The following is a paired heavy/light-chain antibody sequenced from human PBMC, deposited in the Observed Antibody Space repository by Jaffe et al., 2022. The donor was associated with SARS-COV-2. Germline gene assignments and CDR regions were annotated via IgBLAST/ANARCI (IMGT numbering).Light chain of an antibody. V-gene: IGKV3-15*01. CDR2: AAS. CDR1: QSVSSN. CDR3: QQYNNWPPWT. Sequence: EIVMTQSPATLSVSPGERATLSCRASQSVSSNLAWYQQKPGQAPRLLIYAASTRATGIPARFSGSGSGTEFTLTISSLQSEDFAVYYCQQYNNWPPWTFGQGTKVEIK. J-gene: IGKJ1*01.
Heavy chain of an antibody. Sequence: EVQLVESGGGLVQPGGSLRLSCADSSFTFSNYEMNWVRQTPGKGLEWISYISSSGSTIYYADSVKGRFTISRDNAKNSLDLQMNSLRAEDTAVYYCARGYYYDTSGYSNWFDPWGQGTLVTVSS. CDR2: ISSSGSTI. D-gene: IGHD3-22*01. J-gene: IGHJ5*02. CDR3: ARGYYYDTSGYSNWFDP. CDR1: SFTFSNYE. V-gene: IGHV3-48*03.